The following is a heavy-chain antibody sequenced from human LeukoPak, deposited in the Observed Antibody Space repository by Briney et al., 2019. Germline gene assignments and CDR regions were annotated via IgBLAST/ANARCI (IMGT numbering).Heavy chain of an antibody. V-gene: IGHV4-39*01. J-gene: IGHJ3*02. CDR3: ARLGRVDAFDI. Sequence: SETLSLTCAVSGGSISSSNWWSWVRQPPGKGLEWIGSIYYSGSTYYNPSLKSRVTISVDTSKNQFSLKLSSVTAADTAVYYCARLGRVDAFDIWGQGTMVTVSS. CDR2: IYYSGST. CDR1: GGSISSSNW.